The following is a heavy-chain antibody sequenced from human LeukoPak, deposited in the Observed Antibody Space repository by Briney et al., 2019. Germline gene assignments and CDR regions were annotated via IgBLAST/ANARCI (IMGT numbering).Heavy chain of an antibody. CDR1: GYTFTGYY. D-gene: IGHD3-22*01. V-gene: IGHV1-2*02. CDR2: INPNSGGT. J-gene: IGHJ4*02. Sequence: ASVKVSRKASGYTFTGYYMHWVRQAPGQGLEWMGWINPNSGGTNYAQKFQGRVTMTRDTSISTAYMELSRLRSDDTAVYYCARGYYDSSGYSPWGYWGQGTLVTVSS. CDR3: ARGYYDSSGYSPWGY.